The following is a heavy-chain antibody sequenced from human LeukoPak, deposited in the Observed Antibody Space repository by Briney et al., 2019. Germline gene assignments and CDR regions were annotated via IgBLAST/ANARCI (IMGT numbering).Heavy chain of an antibody. J-gene: IGHJ4*02. V-gene: IGHV3-48*03. CDR2: ISGSGVTM. CDR3: AREDIRLDYFDY. Sequence: GGSLRLSCVASGFTFSSYEMNWVRQAPGRGLEWVSYISGSGVTMYYADSVKGRFTISRDDAKNSLYLQMNSLRAEDTAVYYCAREDIRLDYFDYWGQGTLVTVSS. D-gene: IGHD6-19*01. CDR1: GFTFSSYE.